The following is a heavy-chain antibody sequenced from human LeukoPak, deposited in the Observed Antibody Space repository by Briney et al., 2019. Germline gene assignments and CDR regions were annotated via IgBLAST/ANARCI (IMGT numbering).Heavy chain of an antibody. CDR2: IIPILGIA. CDR1: GYTFTGYY. D-gene: IGHD3-22*01. CDR3: AREVTMIVVVTSQGWFDP. Sequence: GASVKVSCKASGYTFTGYYMHWVRQAPGQGLEWMGRIIPILGIANYAQKFQGRVTITADKSTSTAYMELSSLRSEDTAVYYCAREVTMIVVVTSQGWFDPWGQGTLVTVSS. V-gene: IGHV1-69*04. J-gene: IGHJ5*02.